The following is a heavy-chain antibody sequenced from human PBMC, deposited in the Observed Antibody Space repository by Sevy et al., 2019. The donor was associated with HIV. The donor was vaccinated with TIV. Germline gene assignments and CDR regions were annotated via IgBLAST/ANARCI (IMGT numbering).Heavy chain of an antibody. CDR3: ATEYSYDY. CDR1: GHTFSDYY. CDR2: INSNSGAI. D-gene: IGHD4-4*01. J-gene: IGHJ4*02. V-gene: IGHV1-2*02. Sequence: ASVKVSCKASGHTFSDYYIQWVRQAPGHGLEWMGWINSNSGAISYAQKFQGRVTMTSDTSISTVYMELSRLRSDDTAVYYCATEYSYDYWGQGTLVTVSS.